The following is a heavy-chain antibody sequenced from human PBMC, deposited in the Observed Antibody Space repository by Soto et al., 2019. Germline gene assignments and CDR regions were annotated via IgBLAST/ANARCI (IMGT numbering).Heavy chain of an antibody. CDR1: GYTFTSYY. CDR3: ARSWNKVGAAFAVGYFDF. CDR2: INPSGGST. J-gene: IGHJ4*02. D-gene: IGHD1-26*01. Sequence: ASVKVSCKASGYTFTSYYMHWVRQAPGQGLEWMGIINPSGGSTNYAQRFQGWVTMTRNTSFSTFYLDLSRLRSDDTAVFYCARSWNKVGAAFAVGYFDFWGRGTLVTVSS. V-gene: IGHV1-2*04.